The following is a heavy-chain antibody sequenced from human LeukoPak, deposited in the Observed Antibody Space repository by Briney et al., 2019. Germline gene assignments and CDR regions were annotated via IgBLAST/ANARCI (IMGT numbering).Heavy chain of an antibody. CDR2: ISTTSNYI. V-gene: IGHV3-21*01. CDR3: ARDRSGYTFDD. J-gene: IGHJ4*02. D-gene: IGHD5-18*01. CDR1: GFTFSSYS. Sequence: PGGSLRLSCAASGFTFSSYSMNWVRQVPGKGLEWVSSISTTSNYIYYADSVKGRFTISRDNAKNSLYLQMNSLRAEDTAVYYCARDRSGYTFDDWGQGTLVTVSS.